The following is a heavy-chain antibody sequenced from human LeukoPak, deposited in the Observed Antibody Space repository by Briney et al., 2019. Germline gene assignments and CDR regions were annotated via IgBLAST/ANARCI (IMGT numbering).Heavy chain of an antibody. J-gene: IGHJ4*02. D-gene: IGHD3-10*01. Sequence: PGGSLRLSCAASGFTFNIYWMTWVRQAPGKGLEWVANINQDGSETYYVDSVKGRFTISRDNAKNSLYLQMNSLRADDTAVYYCARAPITMPRGGLDYWGQGSLVTASS. V-gene: IGHV3-7*05. CDR1: GFTFNIYW. CDR2: INQDGSET. CDR3: ARAPITMPRGGLDY.